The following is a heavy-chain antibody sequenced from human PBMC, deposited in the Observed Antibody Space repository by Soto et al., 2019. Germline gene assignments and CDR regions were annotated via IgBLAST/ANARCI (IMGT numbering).Heavy chain of an antibody. CDR1: GYSITNTNW. V-gene: IGHV4-28*01. Sequence: QVQLQESRPGLVKPSDTLFLTCAVSGYSITNTNWWTWVRQPPGKELEWTGYIYHSGRTYYNPSLKSGDSMSVDTLKKQCSLNLGSVTAVDAGVYYCARSRYDGGLDVWGRGTMVTVSS. CDR3: ARSRYDGGLDV. D-gene: IGHD2-15*01. J-gene: IGHJ3*01. CDR2: IYHSGRT.